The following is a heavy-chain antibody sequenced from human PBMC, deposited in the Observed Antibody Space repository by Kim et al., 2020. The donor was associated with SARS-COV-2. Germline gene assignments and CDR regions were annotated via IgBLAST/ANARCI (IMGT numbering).Heavy chain of an antibody. CDR3: AKASGGAYGDYYFDY. V-gene: IGHV3-23*01. Sequence: GGSLRLSCTGSGFTFSTYGMNWVRQAPGTGLESVSTISPSGGTTYYAESVRGRFTISRDNSKNTLFLQMNSLRAEDTAVYYCAKASGGAYGDYYFDYWGQGSLVTVSS. CDR2: ISPSGGTT. CDR1: GFTFSTYG. D-gene: IGHD4-17*01. J-gene: IGHJ4*02.